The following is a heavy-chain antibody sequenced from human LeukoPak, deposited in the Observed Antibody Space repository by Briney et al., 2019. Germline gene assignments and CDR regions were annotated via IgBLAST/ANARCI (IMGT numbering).Heavy chain of an antibody. J-gene: IGHJ5*02. CDR2: INHSGST. V-gene: IGHV4-39*07. Sequence: SETLSLTCTVSGGSISSSSYYWGWIRQPPGQGLEWIVEINHSGSTNYNPSLKSRVTISVDTSKNQFSLKLSSVTAADTAVYYCARGLTGNPITMVRGVNKKNWFDPWGQGTLVTVSS. D-gene: IGHD3-10*01. CDR1: GGSISSSSYY. CDR3: ARGLTGNPITMVRGVNKKNWFDP.